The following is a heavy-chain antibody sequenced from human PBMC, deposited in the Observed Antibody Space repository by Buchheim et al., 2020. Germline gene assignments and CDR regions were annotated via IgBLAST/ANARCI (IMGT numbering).Heavy chain of an antibody. CDR3: ARIPRIFGDYGFCDL. D-gene: IGHD3-10*02. CDR2: LYSSGGT. V-gene: IGHV4-30-4*01. Sequence: QVQLQESGPGLVKPSQTLSLTCTVSGGSISSADYYWSWIRQPPGKGLEWIGYLYSSGGTYYNPSLYSRVTISIDTSKNQFSLELSSVTAADTAVFYCARIPRIFGDYGFCDLWGRGT. J-gene: IGHJ2*01. CDR1: GGSISSADYY.